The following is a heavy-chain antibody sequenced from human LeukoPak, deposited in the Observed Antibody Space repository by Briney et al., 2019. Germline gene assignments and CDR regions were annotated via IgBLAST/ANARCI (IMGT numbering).Heavy chain of an antibody. V-gene: IGHV3-33*06. D-gene: IGHD4-11*01. CDR3: AKDAQRGFDYSNSLQN. Sequence: PGGSLRLSCAASGFIFSNYGMHWVRQTPGAGLEWVAVIWSDGSDKYYAKSVEGRFTISRDNSKNSLFLQMNSLRAEDTAVYYCAKDAQRGFDYSNSLQNWGQGILVTVSS. J-gene: IGHJ1*01. CDR1: GFIFSNYG. CDR2: IWSDGSDK.